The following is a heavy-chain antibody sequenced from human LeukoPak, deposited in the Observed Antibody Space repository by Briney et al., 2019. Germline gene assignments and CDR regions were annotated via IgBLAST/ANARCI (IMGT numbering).Heavy chain of an antibody. Sequence: GSLRLSCAASGFTFSSYAMSWVRQAPGKGLEWIGEINHSGNTNYNPSLKSRVTISVDTSKNQFSLTLSSVTAADTAIYYCARGEGSGSYYPYFDSWGQGTLVTVSS. CDR3: ARGEGSGSYYPYFDS. V-gene: IGHV4-34*01. J-gene: IGHJ4*02. D-gene: IGHD1-26*01. CDR2: INHSGNT. CDR1: GFTFSSYA.